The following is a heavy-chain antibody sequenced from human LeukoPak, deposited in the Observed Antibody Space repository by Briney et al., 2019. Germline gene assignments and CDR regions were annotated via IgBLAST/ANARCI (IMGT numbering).Heavy chain of an antibody. J-gene: IGHJ4*02. CDR1: GGSISIYY. Sequence: PSETLSLTCTVSGGSISIYYWSWIRQPAGKGLEWIGRIYTSGNTNYNPSLKSRVTMSVDTSKNHLSLNLSSVTAADTAVYYCARDGGGTGRPFDYWGQGTLVIVSS. CDR3: ARDGGGTGRPFDY. CDR2: IYTSGNT. D-gene: IGHD3-16*01. V-gene: IGHV4-4*07.